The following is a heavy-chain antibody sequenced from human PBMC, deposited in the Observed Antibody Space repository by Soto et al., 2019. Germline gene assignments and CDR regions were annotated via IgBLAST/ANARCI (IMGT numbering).Heavy chain of an antibody. CDR3: ARATIVTASHFDF. D-gene: IGHD2-21*02. CDR1: GFTFSHHS. Sequence: GGSLRLSCVASGFTFSHHSMNWVRQAPGKGLEWVSSISSTSGFIFYADSLKGRFTISRDNAKNSLYLQMNSLRVDDTAVYYCARATIVTASHFDFWGQGIMVTVSS. V-gene: IGHV3-21*01. J-gene: IGHJ4*02. CDR2: ISSTSGFI.